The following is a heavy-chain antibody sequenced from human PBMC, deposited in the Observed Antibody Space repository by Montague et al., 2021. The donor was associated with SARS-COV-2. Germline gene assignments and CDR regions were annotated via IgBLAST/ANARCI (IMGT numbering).Heavy chain of an antibody. D-gene: IGHD1-14*01. CDR3: ARGSFGMGAFDI. CDR1: GGSISSYY. J-gene: IGHJ3*02. Sequence: SETLSLTCTVSGGSISSYYWSWIRQPAGKGLEWIGLIYTSGSTNYNPSLKSRATMSLDTSKNQSSLKLRSVTAADTAVYYCARGSFGMGAFDIWGQGTMVTVSS. V-gene: IGHV4-4*07. CDR2: IYTSGST.